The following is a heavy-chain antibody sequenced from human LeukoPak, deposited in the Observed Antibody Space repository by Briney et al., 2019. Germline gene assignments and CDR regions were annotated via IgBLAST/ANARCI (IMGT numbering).Heavy chain of an antibody. CDR2: IYYSGST. Sequence: SETLSLTCTVSGGSISSGGYYWSWIRQHPGKGLEWIGYIYYSGSTYYNPSLKSRVTISVDTSKNQFSLKLSSVTAADTAVYYCARGSSYYDFWSAIPGNYYYGMDVWGQGTTVTVSS. V-gene: IGHV4-31*03. J-gene: IGHJ6*02. D-gene: IGHD3-3*01. CDR3: ARGSSYYDFWSAIPGNYYYGMDV. CDR1: GGSISSGGYY.